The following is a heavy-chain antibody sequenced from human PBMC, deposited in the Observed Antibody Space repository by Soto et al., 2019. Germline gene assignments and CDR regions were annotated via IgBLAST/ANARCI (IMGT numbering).Heavy chain of an antibody. CDR3: ARGTTVTKGYYYYYMDV. D-gene: IGHD4-17*01. Sequence: SETLSLTCTVSGGSISSSSYYWGWIRQPPGKGLEWIGSIYYSGSTYYNPSLKSRVTISVDTSKNQFSLRLSSVTAADTAVYYCARGTTVTKGYYYYYMDVWGKGTTVT. CDR1: GGSISSSSYY. J-gene: IGHJ6*03. CDR2: IYYSGST. V-gene: IGHV4-39*01.